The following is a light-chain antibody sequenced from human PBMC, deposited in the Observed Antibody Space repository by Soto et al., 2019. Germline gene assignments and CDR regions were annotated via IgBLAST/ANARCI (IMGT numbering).Light chain of an antibody. CDR2: RNN. V-gene: IGLV1-47*01. CDR3: QAWDSITYVV. CDR1: SSNIGSNY. J-gene: IGLJ2*01. Sequence: QSVLTQPPSASGTPGQRVTISCSGSSSNIGSNYVYWYQQLPGTAPKLLIYRNNQRPSGVPDRFSGANSGSTATLTITGTQAMDEADYYCQAWDSITYVVFGGGTKLTVL.